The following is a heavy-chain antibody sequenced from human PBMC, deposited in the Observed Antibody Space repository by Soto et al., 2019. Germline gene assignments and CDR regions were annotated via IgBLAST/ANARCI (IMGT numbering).Heavy chain of an antibody. Sequence: SETLSLTCTVSGGSISPYYWSWIRQPPGKGLEWVGYIYYAGTSSYNPSLKSRITMALETSKSQISLRLSSVTAADTAVYYFAIALWGSVGHIHRFVPRGQGTLVLVS. CDR2: IYYAGTS. D-gene: IGHD3-16*01. V-gene: IGHV4-59*12. CDR3: AIALWGSVGHIHRFVP. J-gene: IGHJ5*02. CDR1: GGSISPYY.